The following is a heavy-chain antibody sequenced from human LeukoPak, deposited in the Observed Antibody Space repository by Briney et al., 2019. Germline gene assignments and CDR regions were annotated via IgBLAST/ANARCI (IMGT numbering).Heavy chain of an antibody. CDR3: ARDHEGVVVPAAISNWFDP. D-gene: IGHD2-2*02. J-gene: IGHJ5*02. CDR1: GYTFTGYY. Sequence: ASVKVSCKASGYTFTGYYMHWVRQAPGQGLEWMGWINPNSGGTNYAQKFQGRVTMTRDTSISTAYMELSRLRSDDTVVYYCARDHEGVVVPAAISNWFDPWGQGTLVTVSS. CDR2: INPNSGGT. V-gene: IGHV1-2*02.